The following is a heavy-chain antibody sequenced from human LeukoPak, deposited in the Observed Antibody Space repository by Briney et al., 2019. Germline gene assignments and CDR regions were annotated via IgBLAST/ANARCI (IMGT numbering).Heavy chain of an antibody. CDR1: GFTVSNYY. CDR2: IYSGGDT. Sequence: GGSLRLSCAASGFTVSNYYMGWVRKAPGEGLEWVSVIYSGGDTYHADSVKGRFTLSRDNSKNTLYLQMNSLRAEDTAVYYCARDPDAWGQGTLVTVSS. V-gene: IGHV3-66*01. J-gene: IGHJ5*02. CDR3: ARDPDA.